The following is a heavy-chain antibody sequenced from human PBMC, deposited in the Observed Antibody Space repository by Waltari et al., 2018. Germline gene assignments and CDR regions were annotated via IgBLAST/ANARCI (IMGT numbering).Heavy chain of an antibody. Sequence: QVQLQESGPGLVKPSQTLSLTCTVPGGSLSSGGDYWTWIRQPPGKGLEWIGYIYYSGSTYYNPSLKSRVTISVDTSKNQFSLKLSSVTAADTAVYYCASLGGHQTNDAFDIWGQGTMVTVSS. CDR1: GGSLSSGGDY. D-gene: IGHD2-15*01. J-gene: IGHJ3*02. V-gene: IGHV4-30-4*08. CDR3: ASLGGHQTNDAFDI. CDR2: IYYSGST.